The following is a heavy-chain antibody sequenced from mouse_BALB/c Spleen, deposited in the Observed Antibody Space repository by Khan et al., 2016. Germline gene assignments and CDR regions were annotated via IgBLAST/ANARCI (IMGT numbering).Heavy chain of an antibody. J-gene: IGHJ2*01. D-gene: IGHD1-1*01. CDR3: AKGGGYYCLY. Sequence: VQLQQSGPVLVKPGTSVKISCKASGYSFTGYYIHWVKQSHGKSLEWIGRVNPHSGGSSYNQNFRDKAILTVDNSSSTAYMDLRSLTSEDSAVYYCAKGGGYYCLYWGQGTPLTVSS. CDR1: GYSFTGYY. CDR2: VNPHSGGS. V-gene: IGHV1-20*01.